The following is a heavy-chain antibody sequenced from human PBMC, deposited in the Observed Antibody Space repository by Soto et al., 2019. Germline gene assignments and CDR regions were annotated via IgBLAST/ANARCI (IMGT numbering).Heavy chain of an antibody. J-gene: IGHJ5*02. V-gene: IGHV1-3*01. Sequence: QVQLVQSGAEVKKPGASVKVSCKASGYTFTNYAMHWVRQAPGQRLEWMGWINAGNGNTKYSQKFQGRVTITRDTSASTAHMELSRLRSEDTAVYYRGRGSGLNWFDPWGQGTLVTVSS. D-gene: IGHD3-10*01. CDR3: GRGSGLNWFDP. CDR1: GYTFTNYA. CDR2: INAGNGNT.